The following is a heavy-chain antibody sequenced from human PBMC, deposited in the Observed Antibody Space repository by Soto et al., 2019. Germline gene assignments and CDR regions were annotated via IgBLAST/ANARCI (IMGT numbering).Heavy chain of an antibody. V-gene: IGHV4-4*02. CDR1: GGSISSSNW. D-gene: IGHD2-2*01. J-gene: IGHJ6*02. CDR3: ARDSQLPHSYYYYGMDV. CDR2: IYHSGST. Sequence: QVQLQESGPGLVKPSGTLSLTCAVSGGSISSSNWWNWVHQPPGKGLEWIGEIYHSGSTNYNPSLRSRVTISVDKSKNQFSLKLSSVTAADTAVYYCARDSQLPHSYYYYGMDVWGQGTTVTVSS.